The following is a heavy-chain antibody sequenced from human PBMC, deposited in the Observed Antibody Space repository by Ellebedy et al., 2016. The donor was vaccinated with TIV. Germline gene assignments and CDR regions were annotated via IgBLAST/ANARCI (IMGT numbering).Heavy chain of an antibody. Sequence: GGSLRLSCKASGYSFTNSWIGWVRQMPGKGLEWVGVVYPGDSETRYSPSFQGQVTISADKSIDTAYLQWKSLRASDTAIYYCARRSDLDIWGLGTMVTVSS. CDR3: ARRSDLDI. J-gene: IGHJ3*02. V-gene: IGHV5-51*01. CDR2: VYPGDSET. CDR1: GYSFTNSW.